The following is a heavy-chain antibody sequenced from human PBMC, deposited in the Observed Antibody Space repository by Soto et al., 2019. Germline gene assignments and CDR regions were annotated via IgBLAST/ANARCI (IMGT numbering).Heavy chain of an antibody. Sequence: QVQLVESGGGVVQPGRSLRLSCAASGFTFSSYGMHWVRQAPGKGLEWVAVISYDGSNKYYADSVKGRFTISRDNSKNTLYLQMNSLRAEDTXXYYCAKGYSSGHDYFDYWGQGTLVTVS. J-gene: IGHJ4*02. CDR2: ISYDGSNK. CDR1: GFTFSSYG. V-gene: IGHV3-30*18. CDR3: AKGYSSGHDYFDY. D-gene: IGHD6-19*01.